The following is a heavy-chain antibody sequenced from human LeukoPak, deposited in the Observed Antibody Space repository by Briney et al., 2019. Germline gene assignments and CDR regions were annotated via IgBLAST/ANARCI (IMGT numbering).Heavy chain of an antibody. Sequence: ASVKVSCKASGYTFTGYYMHWVRQAPGQGLEWMGWINPNSGGTNYAQKFQGRVTMTRDTSISTAYMELSRLRSDDTAVYYCARGEGAVAGRGWPYYFYYYVDVWGKGATVTVSS. CDR3: ARGEGAVAGRGWPYYFYYYVDV. CDR1: GYTFTGYY. CDR2: INPNSGGT. V-gene: IGHV1-2*02. D-gene: IGHD6-19*01. J-gene: IGHJ6*03.